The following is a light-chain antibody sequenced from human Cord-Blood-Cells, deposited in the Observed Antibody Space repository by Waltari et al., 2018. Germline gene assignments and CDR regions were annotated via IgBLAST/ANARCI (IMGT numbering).Light chain of an antibody. V-gene: IGKV1-27*01. CDR3: QKYNSAPLT. Sequence: DIQMTQSPSSLSASVGDRVPITCRASQGIGNYLAWYQQKPGKVPKLLIYAASTLQSGVPSRFSGSGSGTDFTLTISSLQPEDVATYYCQKYNSAPLTFGQGTKVEIK. CDR2: AAS. CDR1: QGIGNY. J-gene: IGKJ1*01.